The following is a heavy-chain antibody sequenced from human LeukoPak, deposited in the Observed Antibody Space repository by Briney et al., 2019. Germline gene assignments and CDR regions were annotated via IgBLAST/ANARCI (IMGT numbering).Heavy chain of an antibody. J-gene: IGHJ6*03. CDR3: ARDRAHHGLGTYGDDFYCMDV. Sequence: SETLSLTCTVSGDSISSYYWNWIRQPAGKGLEWIGRFHTSGSSNYNPSLKSRLTMSIDTPKNQFSFKLTSVTAADTAVYYCARDRAHHGLGTYGDDFYCMDVWGKGTTVTVSS. D-gene: IGHD3-10*01. CDR1: GDSISSYY. V-gene: IGHV4-4*07. CDR2: FHTSGSS.